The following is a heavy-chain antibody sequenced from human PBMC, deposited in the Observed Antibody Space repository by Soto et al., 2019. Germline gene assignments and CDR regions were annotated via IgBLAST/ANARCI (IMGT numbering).Heavy chain of an antibody. CDR2: ISGSGGST. CDR1: GFTFSSYA. CDR3: AKDPPVIVPAAPTAVTPYYFDY. D-gene: IGHD2-2*01. V-gene: IGHV3-23*01. J-gene: IGHJ4*02. Sequence: GGSLRLSCAASGFTFSSYAMSWVRQAPGKGLEWVSAISGSGGSTYYADSVKGRFTISRDNSKNTLYLQMNSLRAEDTAVYYCAKDPPVIVPAAPTAVTPYYFDYWGQGTLVTVSS.